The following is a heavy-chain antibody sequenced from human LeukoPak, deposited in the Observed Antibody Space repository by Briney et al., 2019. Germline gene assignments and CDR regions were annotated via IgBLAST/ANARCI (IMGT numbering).Heavy chain of an antibody. CDR2: INPNRGGT. CDR1: GYTFTGYY. V-gene: IGHV1-2*06. D-gene: IGHD3-22*01. CDR3: ARDRKDYDSSGYYRPIDY. J-gene: IGHJ4*02. Sequence: ASVKVSCKASGYTFTGYYMHWVRQAPGQGLEWMGRINPNRGGTNYAQKFQGRVTMTRDTSISTAYMELSRLRSDDTAVYYCARDRKDYDSSGYYRPIDYWGQGTLVTVSS.